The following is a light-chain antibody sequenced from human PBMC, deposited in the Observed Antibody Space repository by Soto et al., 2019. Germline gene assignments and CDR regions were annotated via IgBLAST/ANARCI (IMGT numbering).Light chain of an antibody. CDR1: QSVTNNY. V-gene: IGKV3-20*01. CDR3: QQYSESPLT. J-gene: IGKJ1*01. Sequence: EIVLTQSPATLSLSPGERATLSCRASQSVTNNYLAWYQQKPGQAPRLVIYGASTRATGIPDRFSASGSGTDFTLTINRLEPEDFAVYYCQQYSESPLTFGQGTKVDIK. CDR2: GAS.